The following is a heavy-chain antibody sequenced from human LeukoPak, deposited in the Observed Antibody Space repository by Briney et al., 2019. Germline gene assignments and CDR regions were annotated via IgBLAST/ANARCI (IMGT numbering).Heavy chain of an antibody. CDR3: ARKSRVVFRFSIILNDAFDI. CDR1: GRSISSSSYY. D-gene: IGHD3-3*01. CDR2: INHSGST. J-gene: IGHJ3*02. V-gene: IGHV4-39*07. Sequence: SETLSLTCTVSGRSISSSSYYWGWIRQPPGKGLEWIGEINHSGSTNYNPSLKSRVTISVDTSKNQFSLKLSSLTAADTAVYYCARKSRVVFRFSIILNDAFDIWGQRTMVTVSS.